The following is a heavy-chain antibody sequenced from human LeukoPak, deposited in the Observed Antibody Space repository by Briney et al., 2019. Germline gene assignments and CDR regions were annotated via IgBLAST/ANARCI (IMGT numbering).Heavy chain of an antibody. J-gene: IGHJ4*02. Sequence: ASVKVSCKASGYTFTSYGISWVRQPPGQGLEWMGWISAYNGNTNYVQKLQGRVTMTTDTSTSTAYIELRSLRSDDTAVYYCARDSFTCSSTSCYQGDYWGQGTLVTVSS. CDR1: GYTFTSYG. V-gene: IGHV1-18*01. CDR2: ISAYNGNT. D-gene: IGHD2-2*01. CDR3: ARDSFTCSSTSCYQGDY.